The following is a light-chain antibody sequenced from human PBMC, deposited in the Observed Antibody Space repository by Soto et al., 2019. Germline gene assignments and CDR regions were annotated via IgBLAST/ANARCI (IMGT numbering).Light chain of an antibody. CDR2: GAS. Sequence: EIVMTQSPATLSVSPGERATLSCRASQSVSTNLAWYQQRPGQAPRLLIYGASTRATGIPVRFSGSGSRTEFTLTIGSLQSEDFAVYYCQQYNDWPLTFGGGTKVEI. CDR1: QSVSTN. J-gene: IGKJ4*01. V-gene: IGKV3-15*01. CDR3: QQYNDWPLT.